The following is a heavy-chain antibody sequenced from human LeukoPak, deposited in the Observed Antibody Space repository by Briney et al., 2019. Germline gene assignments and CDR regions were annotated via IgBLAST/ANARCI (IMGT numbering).Heavy chain of an antibody. CDR3: ARQRVVSGNSVDFDF. D-gene: IGHD4-23*01. Sequence: GESLKISCKGSGYSFTSYWIIWVRQMPGKGLEWMGRIDPSDSYTYYSPSFQGHVTFSADKSTSTAHLQWSSLKASDTAMYYCARQRVVSGNSVDFDFWGQGTMVTVSS. V-gene: IGHV5-10-1*01. CDR2: IDPSDSYT. CDR1: GYSFTSYW. J-gene: IGHJ3*01.